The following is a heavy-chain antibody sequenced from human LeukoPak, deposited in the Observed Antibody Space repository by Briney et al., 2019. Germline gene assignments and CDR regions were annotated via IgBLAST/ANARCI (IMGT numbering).Heavy chain of an antibody. CDR2: ISYDGSNK. Sequence: QTGGSLGLSCAASGFTFSSYAMHWVRQAPGKGLEWVAVISYDGSNKYYADSVKGRFTISRDNSKNTLYLQMNSLRAEDTAVYYCAREGYYYDSSGLNYWGQGTLVTVSS. CDR1: GFTFSSYA. V-gene: IGHV3-30-3*01. J-gene: IGHJ4*02. CDR3: AREGYYYDSSGLNY. D-gene: IGHD3-22*01.